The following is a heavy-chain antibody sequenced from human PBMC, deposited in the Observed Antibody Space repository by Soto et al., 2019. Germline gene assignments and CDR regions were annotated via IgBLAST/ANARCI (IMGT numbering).Heavy chain of an antibody. Sequence: VQLVESGGGVVQPGRSLRLSCVGSGFTFSAYAMHWVRQAPGKGLEWVAVISYDGLTKTHADAVKGRFTISRDNSKNTLYLQMNSLRAEDTAVYYCAKAPLRLGFSYYYYGMDVWGQGTTVTVSS. J-gene: IGHJ6*02. V-gene: IGHV3-30-3*02. CDR2: ISYDGLTK. D-gene: IGHD2-21*01. CDR1: GFTFSAYA. CDR3: AKAPLRLGFSYYYYGMDV.